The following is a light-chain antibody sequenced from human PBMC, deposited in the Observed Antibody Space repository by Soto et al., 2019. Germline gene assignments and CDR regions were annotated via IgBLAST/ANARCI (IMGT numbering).Light chain of an antibody. CDR1: QSLLHLHGHNY. Sequence: DIVMTQSPLSLPVTPGEPASISCRSSQSLLHLHGHNYLDWYLQEPGQSPQLLIYLGSNRASGVPDRFSGSGSGTDFTLKISRVEAEDVGIYYCMQALQPPWTFGQGTKVDIK. CDR3: MQALQPPWT. J-gene: IGKJ1*01. V-gene: IGKV2-28*01. CDR2: LGS.